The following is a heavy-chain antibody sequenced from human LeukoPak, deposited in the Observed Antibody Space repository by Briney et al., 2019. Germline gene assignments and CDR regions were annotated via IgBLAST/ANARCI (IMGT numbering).Heavy chain of an antibody. V-gene: IGHV4-59*01. Sequence: SETLSLTCTVSGGSISSYYWSWIRQPPGKGLEWVGYIYYSGSTNYNPSLKSRVTISVDTSKNQFSLKLSSVTAADTAVYYCARVTRGYYYDSSGYRNAFDIWGQGTMVTVSS. CDR2: IYYSGST. CDR3: ARVTRGYYYDSSGYRNAFDI. D-gene: IGHD3-22*01. CDR1: GGSISSYY. J-gene: IGHJ3*02.